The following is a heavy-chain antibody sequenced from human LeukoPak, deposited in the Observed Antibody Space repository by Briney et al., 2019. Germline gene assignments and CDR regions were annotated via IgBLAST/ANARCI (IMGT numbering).Heavy chain of an antibody. CDR1: GYSFTSYW. CDR3: ARRKYYYDSSGYSPVYFDY. D-gene: IGHD3-22*01. V-gene: IGHV5-51*01. Sequence: GESLKISCKGSGYSFTSYWIGWVRQMPGKGLEWMGIIYPGDSDTRYSPSFQGQVTISADKSISTAYLQWSSLKASDTAMYYCARRKYYYDSSGYSPVYFDYWGLGTLVTVSS. J-gene: IGHJ4*02. CDR2: IYPGDSDT.